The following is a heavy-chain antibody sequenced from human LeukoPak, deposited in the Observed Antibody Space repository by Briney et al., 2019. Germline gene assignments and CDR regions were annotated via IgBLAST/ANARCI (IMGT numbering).Heavy chain of an antibody. Sequence: GGSLRLSCAASGFIVNSNYMNWVRQAPGKGLEWVSVLYSDDTTYYADSVKGRFTISRDNSKNTLYLQMNNLRAEDTAVYYCARGGGYYAIDYWGQGTLVTVSS. CDR3: ARGGGYYAIDY. J-gene: IGHJ4*02. D-gene: IGHD1-26*01. CDR2: LYSDDTT. CDR1: GFIVNSNY. V-gene: IGHV3-53*01.